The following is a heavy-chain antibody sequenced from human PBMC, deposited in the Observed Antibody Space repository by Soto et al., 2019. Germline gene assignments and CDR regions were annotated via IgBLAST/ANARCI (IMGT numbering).Heavy chain of an antibody. V-gene: IGHV4-59*08. CDR1: GGSISSYY. J-gene: IGHJ4*02. Sequence: QVQLQESGPGLVKPSETLSLTCTVSGGSISSYYWSWIRQPPGKGLEWIGYIYYSGSTNYNPSLNSRVTISVDTPKNQCSLKLSSVTAADTAVYYCARHPPSSVYYGAGGYFDYWGQGTLVTVSS. CDR2: IYYSGST. D-gene: IGHD3-10*01. CDR3: ARHPPSSVYYGAGGYFDY.